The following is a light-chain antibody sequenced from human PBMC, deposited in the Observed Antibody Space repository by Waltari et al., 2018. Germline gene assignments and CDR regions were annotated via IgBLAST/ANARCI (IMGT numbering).Light chain of an antibody. J-gene: IGLJ1*01. CDR3: SSPTSTVPHV. CDR1: SKDVGGYGF. V-gene: IGLV2-14*01. CDR2: EVS. Sequence: QSALTQPAPASVSPGQSVRITRPGTSKDVGGYGFVSWDRQFPGKAPQLMIYEVSYPPSGVSSRFSGSKSGNPASLTISGLQAEDEAVYYCSSPTSTVPHVFGTGTKVTVV.